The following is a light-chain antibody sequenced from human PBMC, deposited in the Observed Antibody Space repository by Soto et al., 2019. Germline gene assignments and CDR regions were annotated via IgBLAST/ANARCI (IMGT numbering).Light chain of an antibody. CDR1: QSVSSSY. CDR2: GAS. Sequence: EIVLTQSPATLSLSPGERATLSCRASQSVSSSYLAWYQQKPGQAPRLLTYGASSRATGIPDRFSGSRSGAEFTLTINSLQSEDFAVYYCQPYNNWPLTFGGGTKV. CDR3: QPYNNWPLT. J-gene: IGKJ4*01. V-gene: IGKV3-20*02.